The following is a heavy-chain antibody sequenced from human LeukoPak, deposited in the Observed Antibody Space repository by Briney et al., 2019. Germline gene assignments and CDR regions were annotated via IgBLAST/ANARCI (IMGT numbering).Heavy chain of an antibody. CDR3: ARWRPSDY. D-gene: IGHD5-12*01. CDR2: ISSSGNAI. Sequence: PGGSLRLSCAASGFTFSNYAMHWVRQAPGKGLEWVSYISSSGNAIYYADSVKGRFTISRDNAKNSLYLQMNSLRAEDTAVYYCARWRPSDYWGQGTLVTVSS. V-gene: IGHV3-48*03. J-gene: IGHJ4*02. CDR1: GFTFSNYA.